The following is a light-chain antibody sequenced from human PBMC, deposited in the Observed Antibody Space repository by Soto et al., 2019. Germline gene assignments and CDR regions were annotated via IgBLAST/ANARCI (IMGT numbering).Light chain of an antibody. V-gene: IGLV2-14*01. J-gene: IGLJ2*01. CDR3: SSYINSITFVV. Sequence: QSVLTQPSSVSGSPGQPITSSCTGTSSDVGANNYVSWYQHHPGKAPKLLIYEVSNRPSGVSSRFSGSKSGNTASLTISGLQAEDEADYYCSSYINSITFVVFGGGTKLTVL. CDR1: SSDVGANNY. CDR2: EVS.